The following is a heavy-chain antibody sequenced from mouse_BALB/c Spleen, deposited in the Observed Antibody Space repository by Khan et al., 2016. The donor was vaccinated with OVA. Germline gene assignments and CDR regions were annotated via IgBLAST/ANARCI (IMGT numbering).Heavy chain of an antibody. J-gene: IGHJ2*01. CDR3: ATSYYYGYYFDY. D-gene: IGHD1-1*01. Sequence: EVKLVESGGGLVQPGGSRKLSCAASGFTFSSYGMHWVRQAPEKGLEWVAYISGDSSTIYYTDTVKGRFTISRDNPKKTLSLQMTSLISEDTAMYYCATSYYYGYYFDYWGPGTTLTVSS. CDR2: ISGDSSTI. CDR1: GFTFSSYG. V-gene: IGHV5-17*02.